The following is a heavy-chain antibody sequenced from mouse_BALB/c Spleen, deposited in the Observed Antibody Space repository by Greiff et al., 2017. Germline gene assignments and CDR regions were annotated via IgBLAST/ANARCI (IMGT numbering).Heavy chain of an antibody. CDR3: ARAGGYDVRKGYFDY. V-gene: IGHV5-12-1*01. D-gene: IGHD2-14*01. CDR1: GFAFSSYD. CDR2: ISSGGGST. Sequence: EVQRVESGGGLVKPGGSLKLSCAASGFAFSSYDMSWVRQTPEKRLEWVAYISSGGGSTYYPDTVKGRFTISRDNAKNTLYLQMSSLKSEDTAMYYCARAGGYDVRKGYFDYWGQGTTLTVSS. J-gene: IGHJ2*01.